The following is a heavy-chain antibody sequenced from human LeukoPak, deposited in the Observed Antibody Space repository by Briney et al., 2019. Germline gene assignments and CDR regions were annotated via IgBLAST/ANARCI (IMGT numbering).Heavy chain of an antibody. V-gene: IGHV3-7*01. CDR1: GFTFSSDW. J-gene: IGHJ6*03. CDR2: IKQDGSEK. D-gene: IGHD6-13*01. CDR3: ARDLRYSSSWVYYYYYMDV. Sequence: GGSLRLSCAASGFTFSSDWMTWVRQAPGTGLEWVANIKQDGSEKYYVDSVKGRFTISRDNAKNSLYLQMNSLRAEDTAVYYCARDLRYSSSWVYYYYYMDVWGKGTTVTVSS.